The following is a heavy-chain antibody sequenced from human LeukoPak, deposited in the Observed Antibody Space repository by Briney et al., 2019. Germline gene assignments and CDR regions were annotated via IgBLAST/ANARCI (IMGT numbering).Heavy chain of an antibody. CDR3: ARDLGSGYDFNYFDY. V-gene: IGHV3-21*01. CDR1: GFTFSSYS. J-gene: IGHJ4*02. Sequence: PGGSLRLSCAASGFTFSSYSMNWVRQAPGKGLEWVSSISSSSSYIYYADSVKGRFTISRDNAKNSLYPQMNSLRAEDTAVYYCARDLGSGYDFNYFDYWGQGTLVTVSS. CDR2: ISSSSSYI. D-gene: IGHD5-12*01.